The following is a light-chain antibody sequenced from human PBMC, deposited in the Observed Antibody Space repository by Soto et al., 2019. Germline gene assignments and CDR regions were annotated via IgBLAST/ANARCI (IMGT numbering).Light chain of an antibody. Sequence: QSALTQPRSVSGSPGQSVTISCAGTSSDVGGYNYVSWYQQHPGKAPKLMIYDVNERPSGVPDRFSGSKSGNTASLTISGLQAEDEADYYCQTWATGIRVFGGGTQLTVL. V-gene: IGLV2-11*01. CDR2: DVN. J-gene: IGLJ3*02. CDR3: QTWATGIRV. CDR1: SSDVGGYNY.